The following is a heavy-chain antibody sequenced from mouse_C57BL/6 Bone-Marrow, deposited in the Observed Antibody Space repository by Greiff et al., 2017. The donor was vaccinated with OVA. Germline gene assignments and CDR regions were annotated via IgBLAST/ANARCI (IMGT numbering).Heavy chain of an antibody. CDR3: AVDSSGYFDY. J-gene: IGHJ2*01. CDR2: IYPRDGST. D-gene: IGHD3-2*02. Sequence: LVESGPELVKPGASVKLSCKASGYTFTSYDINWVKQRPGQGLEWIGWIYPRDGSTKYNEKFKGQATLTVDTSSSTAYMELHSLTSEDSAVYFCAVDSSGYFDYWGQGTTLTVSS. CDR1: GYTFTSYD. V-gene: IGHV1-85*01.